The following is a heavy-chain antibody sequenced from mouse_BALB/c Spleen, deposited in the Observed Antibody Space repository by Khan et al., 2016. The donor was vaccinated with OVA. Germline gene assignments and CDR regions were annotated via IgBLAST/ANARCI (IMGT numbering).Heavy chain of an antibody. CDR3: TRGGYSSFAY. D-gene: IGHD1-3*01. J-gene: IGHJ3*01. CDR2: IFPGNSDT. CDR1: GYSFTDYL. V-gene: IGHV1-5*01. Sequence: MQLEESGTVLARPGASVKMSCKASGYSFTDYLIHWVKQRPGQGLEWIGDIFPGNSDTTYNQKFRDKAKLTADTSASAAYMELSSLTNEDSAVYYCTRGGYSSFAYWGQGTLVTVSA.